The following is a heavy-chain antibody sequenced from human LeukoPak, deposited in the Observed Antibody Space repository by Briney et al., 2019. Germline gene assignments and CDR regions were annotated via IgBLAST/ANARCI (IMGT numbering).Heavy chain of an antibody. CDR1: GFTFSNYA. CDR3: ARDGTYYYGSGSSNDAFDI. J-gene: IGHJ3*02. D-gene: IGHD3-10*01. CDR2: ISGSGGST. V-gene: IGHV3-23*01. Sequence: GGSLRLSCAASGFTFSNYAMSWVRQAPGKGLEWVSGISGSGGSTFHADPVKGRFTISRDNAKNSLYLQMNSLRAEDTAVYYCARDGTYYYGSGSSNDAFDIWGQGTMVTVSS.